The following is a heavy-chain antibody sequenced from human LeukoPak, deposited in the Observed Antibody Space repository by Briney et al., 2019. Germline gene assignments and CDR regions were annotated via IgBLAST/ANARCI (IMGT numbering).Heavy chain of an antibody. Sequence: SGGSLRLSCAASGFTFSSYSMNWVRQAPGKGLEWVSSISSSSSYIYYADSVKGRFTISRDNAKNSLYLQMNSLRAEDTAVYYCASGSPYYYDSSGYYPGYWGQGTLVTVSS. D-gene: IGHD3-22*01. J-gene: IGHJ4*02. CDR2: ISSSSSYI. V-gene: IGHV3-21*01. CDR1: GFTFSSYS. CDR3: ASGSPYYYDSSGYYPGY.